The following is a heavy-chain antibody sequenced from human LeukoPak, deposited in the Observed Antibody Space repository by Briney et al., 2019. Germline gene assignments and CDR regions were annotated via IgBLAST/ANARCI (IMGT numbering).Heavy chain of an antibody. CDR2: INSSSSTI. V-gene: IGHV3-23*01. Sequence: GGSLRLSCAASGFTFSNFAMTWVRQAPGKVLEWVSYINSSSSTIYYADSVKGRFTISRDNSKNTLYLQMNSLTAEDTAIYYCAKATGTLGNWGQGILVTVSS. CDR1: GFTFSNFA. D-gene: IGHD1-1*01. J-gene: IGHJ4*02. CDR3: AKATGTLGN.